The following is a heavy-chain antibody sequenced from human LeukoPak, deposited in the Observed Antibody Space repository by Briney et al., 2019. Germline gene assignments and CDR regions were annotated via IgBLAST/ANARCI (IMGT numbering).Heavy chain of an antibody. V-gene: IGHV4-61*01. Sequence: SETLSLTCTVSGGSVSSGNYYWSWIRQPPGKGLEWIGYIYYSGSTNYNPSLKSRVTISVDTSKNQFSLKMTSVTAADTAVYYCAGGGDGYQTRFDYWGQGTLLTVSS. CDR3: AGGGDGYQTRFDY. D-gene: IGHD5-24*01. CDR2: IYYSGST. J-gene: IGHJ4*02. CDR1: GGSVSSGNYY.